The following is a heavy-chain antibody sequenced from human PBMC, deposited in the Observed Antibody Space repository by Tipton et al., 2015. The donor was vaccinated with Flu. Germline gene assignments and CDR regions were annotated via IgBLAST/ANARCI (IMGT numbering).Heavy chain of an antibody. D-gene: IGHD2-2*01. CDR1: GGSISSYY. V-gene: IGHV4-59*05. Sequence: TLSLTCTVSGGSISSYYWSWIRQPPGKGLEWIGSIYYSGSTYYNPSLKSRVTISVDTSKNQFSLKLSSVTAADTAVYYCARLMVPAAATYYFDYWGQGTLVTVSS. CDR2: IYYSGST. J-gene: IGHJ4*02. CDR3: ARLMVPAAATYYFDY.